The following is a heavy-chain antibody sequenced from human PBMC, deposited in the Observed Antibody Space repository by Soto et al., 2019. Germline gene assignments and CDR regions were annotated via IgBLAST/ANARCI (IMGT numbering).Heavy chain of an antibody. Sequence: EVQLEESGGGLVQPGGSLRLSCAASGFTLSMYWMHWVRQVPGKGLLWVSRVSGDGSDKNYADSVKGRFTISRDNAKNTLSLEMNSVGAEDSAVYYCGRALGYASGAAYWGRGTLVTVSS. V-gene: IGHV3-74*01. CDR2: VSGDGSDK. CDR3: GRALGYASGAAY. J-gene: IGHJ4*02. CDR1: GFTLSMYW. D-gene: IGHD6-19*01.